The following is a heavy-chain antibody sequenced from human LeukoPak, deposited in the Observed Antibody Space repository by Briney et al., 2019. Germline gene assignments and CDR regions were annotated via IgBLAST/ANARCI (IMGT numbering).Heavy chain of an antibody. CDR2: IDASNGNT. D-gene: IGHD3-16*01. Sequence: ASVKVSCKASGYTFTTYGISWVRQAPGQGLEWMGWIDASNGNTNYAQKVQGRVTITTDTSTTTAYKELRSLGFDDTAVYYCARDYHYVPDFWGQGTLVTVSS. J-gene: IGHJ4*02. CDR1: GYTFTTYG. V-gene: IGHV1-18*01. CDR3: ARDYHYVPDF.